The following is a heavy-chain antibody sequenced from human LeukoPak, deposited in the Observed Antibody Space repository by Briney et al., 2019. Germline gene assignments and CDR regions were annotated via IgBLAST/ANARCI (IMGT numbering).Heavy chain of an antibody. V-gene: IGHV3-11*01. D-gene: IGHD1-14*01. J-gene: IGHJ4*02. CDR1: AFTFSDNY. CDR2: ISPSGTDI. Sequence: KSGGSLRLSCAVSAFTFSDNYMTWIRQAPGKGLESVSYISPSGTDISYADSVKGRFTISRDNAKNSLYLQMNSLRAEDTAVYYCSRDRRNLDYWGQGTLVTVSS. CDR3: SRDRRNLDY.